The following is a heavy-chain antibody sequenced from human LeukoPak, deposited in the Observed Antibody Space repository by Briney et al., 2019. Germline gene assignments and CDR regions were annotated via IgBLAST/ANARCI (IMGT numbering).Heavy chain of an antibody. CDR3: VRGPHIAATSY. CDR2: IKQDGSEK. CDR1: GFSFNNYR. V-gene: IGHV3-7*03. D-gene: IGHD6-25*01. Sequence: GGSLRLSCVASGFSFNNYRMTWVRQAPGKGLEWVANIKQDGSEKQYVDSVKGRFAISRDNAKKSLYLQVNTLRAEDTAVYYCVRGPHIAATSYWGQGTLVTVSS. J-gene: IGHJ4*02.